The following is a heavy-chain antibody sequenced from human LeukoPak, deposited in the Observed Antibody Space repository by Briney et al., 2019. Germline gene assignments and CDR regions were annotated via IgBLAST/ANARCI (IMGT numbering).Heavy chain of an antibody. CDR1: GDSISSYY. D-gene: IGHD3-10*01. CDR3: ARGPGDPYGGYDYYYIDV. CDR2: LYTSGSI. V-gene: IGHV4-59*10. Sequence: SGTLCLTRAVSGDSISSYYWSCVREPAGKGLEWIGRLYTSGSINYNPSIKSRVTMSVATSKSKFSMKLSSVTAADTAVYYCARGPGDPYGGYDYYYIDVWGKGTTVTVSS. J-gene: IGHJ6*03.